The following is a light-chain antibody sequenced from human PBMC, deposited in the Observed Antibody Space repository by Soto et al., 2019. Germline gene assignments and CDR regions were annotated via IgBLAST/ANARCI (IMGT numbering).Light chain of an antibody. CDR2: AAS. CDR3: HQYNNWPKT. Sequence: IVMAHSPATLSLSPGDRSTLSFIARQTVSRNLAWYQQKPGQAPRLLIVAASTGATGIPARFSGSGSGTEFTLPISSLQSEDSAVYYCHQYNNWPKTFGQGTNVDIK. J-gene: IGKJ1*01. V-gene: IGKV3-15*01. CDR1: QTVSRN.